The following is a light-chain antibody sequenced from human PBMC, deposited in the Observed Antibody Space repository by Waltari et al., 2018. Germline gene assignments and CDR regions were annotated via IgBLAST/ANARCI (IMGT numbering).Light chain of an antibody. Sequence: DIIPTQSPETLAVSLGERATINCKSSRSISYTKNYLSWYQQKPGQAPRLLISWASTRDFGVPDRFSGSGSGADFTLTIDGLQAEDVAVYYCQQYYSNPTFGQGTKVQIK. CDR3: QQYYSNPT. V-gene: IGKV4-1*01. CDR2: WAS. CDR1: RSISYTKNY. J-gene: IGKJ1*01.